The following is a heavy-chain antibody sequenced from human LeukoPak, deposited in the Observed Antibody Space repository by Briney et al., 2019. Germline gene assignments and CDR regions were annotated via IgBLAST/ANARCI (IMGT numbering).Heavy chain of an antibody. CDR3: ARGGYYDFWSGYVVRFDP. V-gene: IGHV1-2*02. CDR2: INPNSGGT. D-gene: IGHD3-3*01. J-gene: IGHJ5*02. CDR1: GYTFTGYY. Sequence: ASVKVSCKASGYTFTGYYMHWVRQAPGQGLEWMGWINPNSGGTNYAQKFQGRVTMTRNTSISTAYMELSSLRSEDTAVYYCARGGYYDFWSGYVVRFDPWGQGTLVTVSS.